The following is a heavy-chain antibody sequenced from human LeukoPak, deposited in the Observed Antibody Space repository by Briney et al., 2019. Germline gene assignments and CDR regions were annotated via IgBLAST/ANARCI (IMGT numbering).Heavy chain of an antibody. D-gene: IGHD2/OR15-2a*01. CDR1: GGSFSNYY. CDR2: INHSGST. Sequence: PSETLSLTCAVYGGSFSNYYWSWIRQPPGKGLEWIGEINHSGSTNYNPSLKSRVTISVDTSKNQFSLKLSSVTAADTAVYYCARPVLGYWGQGTLATVSS. CDR3: ARPVLGY. J-gene: IGHJ4*02. V-gene: IGHV4-34*01.